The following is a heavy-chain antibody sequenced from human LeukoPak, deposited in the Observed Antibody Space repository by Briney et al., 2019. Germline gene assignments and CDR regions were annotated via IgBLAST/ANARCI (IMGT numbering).Heavy chain of an antibody. CDR1: GFTFGDYA. Sequence: GGSLRLSCTASGFTFGDYAMSWVRQAPGKGLEWVGFIRSKAYGGTTEYAASVKGRFTISRDDSKSIGYLQMNSLKTEDTAVYYCTRSAGYSSGWYHDYWGQGTLVTVSS. CDR2: IRSKAYGGTT. J-gene: IGHJ4*02. V-gene: IGHV3-49*04. D-gene: IGHD6-19*01. CDR3: TRSAGYSSGWYHDY.